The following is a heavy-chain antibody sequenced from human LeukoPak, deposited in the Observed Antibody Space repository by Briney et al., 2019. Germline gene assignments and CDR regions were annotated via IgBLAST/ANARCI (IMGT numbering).Heavy chain of an antibody. Sequence: GESLQISCKGSGYFFTSYWIGWVRQLSGKGLEWMGILNPGDSDTRYSPSFQGQVTISADTSINTAYLQWSSLRASDTAMYYCARWLGYCSSSSCYQPFDYWGQGTLVTVSS. CDR3: ARWLGYCSSSSCYQPFDY. D-gene: IGHD2-2*01. J-gene: IGHJ4*02. CDR2: LNPGDSDT. V-gene: IGHV5-51*01. CDR1: GYFFTSYW.